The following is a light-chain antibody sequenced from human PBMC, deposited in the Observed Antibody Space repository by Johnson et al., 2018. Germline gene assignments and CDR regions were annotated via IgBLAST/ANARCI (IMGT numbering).Light chain of an antibody. CDR2: ENN. CDR1: SSNIGNNY. Sequence: QSVLTQPPSVSAAPGQKVTISCSGSSSNIGNNYVSWYQQLPGTAPKLLIYENNKRPSGIPHRFPGSKSGTSATLGITGLQTGDEADYYCGTWDSSLSAGNVFGTGTKVTVL. CDR3: GTWDSSLSAGNV. V-gene: IGLV1-51*02. J-gene: IGLJ1*01.